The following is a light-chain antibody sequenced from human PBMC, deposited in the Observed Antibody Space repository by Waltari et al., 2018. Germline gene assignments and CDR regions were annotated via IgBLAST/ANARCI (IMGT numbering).Light chain of an antibody. CDR2: DVS. CDR3: NSYTGSSSWV. Sequence: QSALTQPASVSGSPGQSITISCYGTSSALGFYYYVSLYQHHPGKAPKLMIYDVSQRPSGVSDRFSGSKSGNTASLTISGLQAEDEADYYCNSYTGSSSWVFGGGTKVTVL. V-gene: IGLV2-14*03. J-gene: IGLJ3*02. CDR1: SSALGFYYY.